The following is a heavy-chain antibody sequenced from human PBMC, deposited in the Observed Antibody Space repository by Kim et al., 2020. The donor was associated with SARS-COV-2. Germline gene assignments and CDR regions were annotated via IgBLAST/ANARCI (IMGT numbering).Heavy chain of an antibody. CDR2: IYYSGST. CDR3: ARVSYYDSSGYYLNNWFDP. Sequence: SETLSLTCTVSGGSISSGGYYWSWIRQHPGKGLEWIGYIYYSGSTYYNPSLKSRVTISVDTSKNQFSLKLSSVTAADTAVYYCARVSYYDSSGYYLNNWFDPWGQGTLVTVSS. V-gene: IGHV4-31*03. CDR1: GGSISSGGYY. D-gene: IGHD3-22*01. J-gene: IGHJ5*02.